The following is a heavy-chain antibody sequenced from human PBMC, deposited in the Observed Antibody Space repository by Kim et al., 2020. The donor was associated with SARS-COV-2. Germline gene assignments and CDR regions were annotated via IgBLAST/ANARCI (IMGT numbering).Heavy chain of an antibody. Sequence: ASVKVSCKASGYNFTSYGISWVRQAPGQGLEWMGWISAYNGNTNYAQKLKGRVTMTTDTSTSTAYMELRSLRSDDTAVYYCARVRSSTSSLWYYYYGMDVCCQATTLTVSS. CDR3: ARVRSSTSSLWYYYYGMDV. V-gene: IGHV1-18*01. J-gene: IGHJ6*02. CDR1: GYNFTSYG. D-gene: IGHD2-2*01. CDR2: ISAYNGNT.